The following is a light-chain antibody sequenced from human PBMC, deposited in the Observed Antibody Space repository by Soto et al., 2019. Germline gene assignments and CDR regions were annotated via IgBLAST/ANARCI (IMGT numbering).Light chain of an antibody. CDR2: ASS. CDR3: QLYGTSPP. CDR1: QISGSNF. Sequence: EIVLTQSPGTLSFSPGERATVSFKTSQISGSNFLAWYQQKPGQAPRLLIYASSNRATGIPDRFSGSASGADFTLTIDRLEPEDFAVYYCQLYGTSPPFGQGTRLEIK. J-gene: IGKJ5*01. V-gene: IGKV3-20*01.